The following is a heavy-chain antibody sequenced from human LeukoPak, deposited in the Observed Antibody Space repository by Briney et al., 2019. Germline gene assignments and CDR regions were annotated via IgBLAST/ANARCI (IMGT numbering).Heavy chain of an antibody. Sequence: ASVKVSCKASGYTFTGYYMHWVRQAPGQGLEWMGWINPSSGGTNYAQKFQGRVTMTRDTSISTAYKELSRLRSDDTAVYYCARNLYYYDSRGNWFDPWGQGTLVTVSS. CDR2: INPSSGGT. V-gene: IGHV1-2*02. J-gene: IGHJ5*02. D-gene: IGHD3-22*01. CDR3: ARNLYYYDSRGNWFDP. CDR1: GYTFTGYY.